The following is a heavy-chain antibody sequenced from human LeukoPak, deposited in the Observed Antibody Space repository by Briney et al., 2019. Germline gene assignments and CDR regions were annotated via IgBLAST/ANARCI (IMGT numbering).Heavy chain of an antibody. D-gene: IGHD6-6*01. J-gene: IGHJ4*02. CDR1: GFTFSDYW. Sequence: GGSLRLSCTASGFTFSDYWMTWVRQAPGKGPEWVANIKQDGSQRYYVDSVRGRFTISRDNAKNSLFLQMNGLRAEDTAVYYCTRRGGSSSRRSPIDYWGQGTLVTVSS. CDR2: IKQDGSQR. CDR3: TRRGGSSSRRSPIDY. V-gene: IGHV3-7*01.